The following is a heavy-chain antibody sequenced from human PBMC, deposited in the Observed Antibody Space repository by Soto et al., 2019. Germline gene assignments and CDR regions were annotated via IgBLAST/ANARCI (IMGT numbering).Heavy chain of an antibody. J-gene: IGHJ2*01. CDR2: ISAYNGNT. CDR1: GYTFTSYG. D-gene: IGHD4-17*01. V-gene: IGHV1-18*01. Sequence: QVRLVQSGAEVKKPGASVKVSCKASGYTFTSYGISWVRQAPGQGLEWMGWISAYNGNTNYAQKLQGRVTMTTDTSPSTAYMELRSLRSADTAVYYCARDSVTTHSAHWYFDLWGRGTLVTVST. CDR3: ARDSVTTHSAHWYFDL.